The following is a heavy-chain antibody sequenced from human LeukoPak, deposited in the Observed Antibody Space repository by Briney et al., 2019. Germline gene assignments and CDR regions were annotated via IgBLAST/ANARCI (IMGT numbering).Heavy chain of an antibody. CDR3: ARAGYYFDSSIYYRAFFDY. CDR2: INPNSDAT. J-gene: IGHJ4*02. Sequence: ASVKVSCKASGYTFTDRYIYWVRQAPGQGFEWMGWINPNSDATNSAQKFQDSVTMTGDTSISTAYMELNSLRSDDTAVYYCARAGYYFDSSIYYRAFFDYWGQGTLVTVSS. D-gene: IGHD3-22*01. V-gene: IGHV1-2*02. CDR1: GYTFTDRY.